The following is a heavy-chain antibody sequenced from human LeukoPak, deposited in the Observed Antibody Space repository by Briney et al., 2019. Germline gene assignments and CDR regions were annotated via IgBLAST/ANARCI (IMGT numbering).Heavy chain of an antibody. D-gene: IGHD1-26*01. J-gene: IGHJ5*02. CDR3: ARVLARNWFDP. V-gene: IGHV3-48*03. Sequence: GGSLRLSCAASGFTFSSYEMNWVRQAPGKGLEWVSYISSSGSTIYYADSVKGRFTISRDNAKNSLYLQMNSLRAEDTAVYYCARVLARNWFDPWGQGTLVTVSS. CDR2: ISSSGSTI. CDR1: GFTFSSYE.